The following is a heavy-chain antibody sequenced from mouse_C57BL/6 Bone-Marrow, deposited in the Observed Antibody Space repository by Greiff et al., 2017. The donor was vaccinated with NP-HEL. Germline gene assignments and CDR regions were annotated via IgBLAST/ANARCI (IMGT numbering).Heavy chain of an antibody. CDR1: GYTFTDYE. CDR3: ARCDYDAVDY. CDR2: IDPETGGT. V-gene: IGHV1-15*01. Sequence: QVQLQQSGAELVRPGASVTLSCKASGYTFTDYEMHWVKQTPVHGLEWIGAIDPETGGTAYNQKFKGKATLTVDTSSSTAYMQLSSLTSEDSAVYYCARCDYDAVDYWGQGTSVTVSS. J-gene: IGHJ4*01.